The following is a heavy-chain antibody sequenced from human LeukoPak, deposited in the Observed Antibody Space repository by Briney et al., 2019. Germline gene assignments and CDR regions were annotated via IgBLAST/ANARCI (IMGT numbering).Heavy chain of an antibody. Sequence: PSQTLSLTSAISGDSVSINSAAWKWIRHSPSRGLEWLGRTYYRAKWYNDYAVSVKSRITINPDTSKNQCSLQLNSVTPEDTAVDYCARESSGWYAWFDPWGQGTLVTVSS. CDR2: TYYRAKWYN. V-gene: IGHV6-1*01. D-gene: IGHD6-19*01. CDR1: GDSVSINSAA. CDR3: ARESSGWYAWFDP. J-gene: IGHJ5*02.